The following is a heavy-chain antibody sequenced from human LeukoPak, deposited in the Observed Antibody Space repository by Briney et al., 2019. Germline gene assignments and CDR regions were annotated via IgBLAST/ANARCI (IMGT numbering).Heavy chain of an antibody. D-gene: IGHD3-16*01. CDR3: ARDDTITAGGKYYYYGMDV. Sequence: GGSLRLSCAASGFTFSSYSMNWVRQAPGKGLEWVSSISSSSSYIYYADSVKGRFTISRDNAKNSLYLQMNSLRAEDTAVYYCARDDTITAGGKYYYYGMDVWGQGTTVTVSS. J-gene: IGHJ6*02. CDR1: GFTFSSYS. CDR2: ISSSSSYI. V-gene: IGHV3-21*01.